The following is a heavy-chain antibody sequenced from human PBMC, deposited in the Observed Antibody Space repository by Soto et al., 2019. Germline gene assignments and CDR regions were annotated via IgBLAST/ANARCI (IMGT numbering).Heavy chain of an antibody. D-gene: IGHD3-22*01. V-gene: IGHV3-11*04. J-gene: IGHJ4*02. Sequence: PGGSLRLSCAASGFTFSDYYMSWIRQAPGKGLEWVSNIRSSGSTIYYADSVKGRFTISRDNSRNTLFLQMNSLRAEDTAVYYCARDYYKYYDSSGYYRSPAYWGQGTLVTVSS. CDR2: IRSSGSTI. CDR3: ARDYYKYYDSSGYYRSPAY. CDR1: GFTFSDYY.